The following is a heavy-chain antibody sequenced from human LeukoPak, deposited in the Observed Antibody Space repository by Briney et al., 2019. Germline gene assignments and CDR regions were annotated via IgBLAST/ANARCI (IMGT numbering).Heavy chain of an antibody. CDR1: GYDFSSYG. D-gene: IGHD2-15*01. CDR2: ISVYDGKT. CDR3: ARDSPIVVVVAAPNWFDP. Sequence: ASVKVSCKASGYDFSSYGLSWVRHVPGQGLQWMGWISVYDGKTDYGPLQGRVTMTTDTSTSTAYMELRSLRSDDTAVYYCARDSPIVVVVAAPNWFDPWGQGTLVTVSS. V-gene: IGHV1-18*01. J-gene: IGHJ5*02.